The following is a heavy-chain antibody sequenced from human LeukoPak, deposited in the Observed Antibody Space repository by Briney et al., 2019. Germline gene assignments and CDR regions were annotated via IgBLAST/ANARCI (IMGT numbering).Heavy chain of an antibody. CDR3: ARYVPVKTGPTRASFDY. CDR2: INQSGAT. D-gene: IGHD1-1*01. CDR1: GGSFSDYD. Sequence: PSETLSLTCSVYGGSFSDYDWSWVRQAPGRGLQWIGEINQSGATNCDPSLKSRVTMSIDTSKSQFSLSLRSVTAADTAVYFCARYVPVKTGPTRASFDYWGQGILVTVSS. V-gene: IGHV4-34*01. J-gene: IGHJ4*02.